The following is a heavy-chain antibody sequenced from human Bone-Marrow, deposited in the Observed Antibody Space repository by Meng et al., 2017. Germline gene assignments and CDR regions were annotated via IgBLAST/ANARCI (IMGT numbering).Heavy chain of an antibody. CDR1: GFTVSSNY. CDR3: ARVPALRSWSDY. CDR2: IYSGGST. V-gene: IGHV3-53*01. J-gene: IGHJ4*02. D-gene: IGHD6-13*01. Sequence: GESLKISCAASGFTVSSNYMSWVRQAPGKGLEWVSVIYSGGSTYYADSVKGRFTISRDNSKNTLYLQMNSLRAEDTAVYYCARVPALRSWSDYWGQGTLVTVSS.